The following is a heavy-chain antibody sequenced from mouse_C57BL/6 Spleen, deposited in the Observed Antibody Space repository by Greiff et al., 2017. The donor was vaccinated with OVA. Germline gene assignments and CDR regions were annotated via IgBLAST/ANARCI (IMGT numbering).Heavy chain of an antibody. D-gene: IGHD1-1*01. V-gene: IGHV1-53*01. Sequence: QVQLQQPGTELVKPGASVKLSCKASGYTFTSYWMHWVKQRPGQGLEWIGNINPSNGGTNYNEKFKSKATLTVDKSSSTAYMQLSILTSEDSSVYDCARDYGSSSWYFDVWGTGTTVTVSS. CDR3: ARDYGSSSWYFDV. J-gene: IGHJ1*03. CDR2: INPSNGGT. CDR1: GYTFTSYW.